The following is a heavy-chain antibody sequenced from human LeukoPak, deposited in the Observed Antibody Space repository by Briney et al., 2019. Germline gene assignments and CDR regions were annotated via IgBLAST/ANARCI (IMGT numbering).Heavy chain of an antibody. V-gene: IGHV3-30*02. D-gene: IGHD1-26*01. CDR3: AKSESYSFDY. Sequence: SGGSLRLSCAASGFTFSSSGMHWVRQAPGEGLEWVAFIRFDGSTKYYADSVKGRFTISRDNSKNTLYLQMNSLGAEDTAVYYCAKSESYSFDYWGQGTLVTVSS. CDR2: IRFDGSTK. J-gene: IGHJ4*02. CDR1: GFTFSSSG.